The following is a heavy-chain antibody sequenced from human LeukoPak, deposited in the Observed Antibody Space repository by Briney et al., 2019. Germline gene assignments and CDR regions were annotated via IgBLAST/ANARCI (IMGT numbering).Heavy chain of an antibody. V-gene: IGHV3-23*01. CDR2: VSGSGGYT. D-gene: IGHD3-22*01. CDR1: GFTFRSYA. CDR3: AKDRPNYYDSSGHYYRRDGDY. J-gene: IGHJ4*02. Sequence: GGSLRLSCAASGFTFRSYAMSWVRQGPGKGLEGVSSVSGSGGYTYYAGSVKGRFTISRDNSKNTLYLQMNSLRAEDTAIYYCAKDRPNYYDSSGHYYRRDGDYWGQGTLVTVSS.